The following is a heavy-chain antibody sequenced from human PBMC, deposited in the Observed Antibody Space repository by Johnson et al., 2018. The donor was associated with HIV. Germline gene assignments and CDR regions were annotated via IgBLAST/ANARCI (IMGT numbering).Heavy chain of an antibody. D-gene: IGHD2-8*02. J-gene: IGHJ3*02. Sequence: VQLVESGGGVVQPGRSLRLSCAASGFTFSSYWMHWVRQAPGKGLEWVGRIKSKTDAVTTDYAAPVKGRFTISRDNSKNTLYMQMNSLRAEDTAVYYCAKDPVQGVGLDIWGQGTMVTVSS. V-gene: IGHV3-15*01. CDR3: AKDPVQGVGLDI. CDR2: IKSKTDAVTT. CDR1: GFTFSSYW.